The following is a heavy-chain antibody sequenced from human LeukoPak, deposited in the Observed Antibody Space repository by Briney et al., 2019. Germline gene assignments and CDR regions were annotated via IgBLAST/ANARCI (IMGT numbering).Heavy chain of an antibody. CDR3: ARDSTVTTFDYYMDV. J-gene: IGHJ6*03. D-gene: IGHD4-17*01. V-gene: IGHV3-21*01. CDR2: ISSSSSYI. Sequence: GGSLRLSCAASGFSFSSYSMNWARHAPEKGLEWDSSISSSSSYIYYADSVKGRFTISRDNDKNSLYLQMNSVRAEDTAVYYCARDSTVTTFDYYMDVWGKGTTVTVSS. CDR1: GFSFSSYS.